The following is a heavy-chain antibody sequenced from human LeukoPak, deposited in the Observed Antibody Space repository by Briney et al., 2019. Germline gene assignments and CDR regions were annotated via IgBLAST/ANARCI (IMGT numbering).Heavy chain of an antibody. J-gene: IGHJ4*02. CDR3: VKDATLYSVGYNFDY. CDR2: ISWDGSGT. Sequence: GGSLRLSCIASGFTFNDNTMHWVRQAPGKGLEGVSVISWDGSGTYYADSVKGRFTISRDNSKNSLYLLMNSLTAEDTALYYCVKDATLYSVGYNFDYWGQGTLVTVSS. V-gene: IGHV3-43*01. CDR1: GFTFNDNT. D-gene: IGHD5-18*01.